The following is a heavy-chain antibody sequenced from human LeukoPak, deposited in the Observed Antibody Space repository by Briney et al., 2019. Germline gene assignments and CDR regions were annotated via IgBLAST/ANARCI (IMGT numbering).Heavy chain of an antibody. CDR1: GLVFSGYA. CDR2: ISNDGINK. D-gene: IGHD1-1*01. Sequence: GGSLRLSCAASGLVFSGYALHWVRQAPGQGLEWVAVISNDGINKYYADSVKGRFTISRDNSKNTLYLQMNSLRLEDTAIYYCTRVGTGTPHFDYWGQGTLVTVSS. J-gene: IGHJ4*02. V-gene: IGHV3-30*04. CDR3: TRVGTGTPHFDY.